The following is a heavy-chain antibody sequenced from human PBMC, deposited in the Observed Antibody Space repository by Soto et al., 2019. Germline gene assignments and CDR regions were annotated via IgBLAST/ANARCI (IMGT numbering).Heavy chain of an antibody. J-gene: IGHJ5*02. V-gene: IGHV1-69*12. CDR1: GGTFSSYA. CDR3: ARADPGPDDILTTMALGTGNWFDP. Sequence: QVQLVQSGAEVKKPGSSVKVSCKASGGTFSSYAISWVRQAPGQGLEWMGGIIPIFGTANYAQKFQGRVTITADESTSTAYMELSSLRSEDTAVYYCARADPGPDDILTTMALGTGNWFDPWGQGTLVTVSS. CDR2: IIPIFGTA. D-gene: IGHD3-9*01.